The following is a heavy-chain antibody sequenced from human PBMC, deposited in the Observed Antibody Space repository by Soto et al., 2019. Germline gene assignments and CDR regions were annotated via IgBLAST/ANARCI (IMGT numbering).Heavy chain of an antibody. CDR1: GYTFTGYY. V-gene: IGHV1-2*04. CDR3: ARGETSYYYDCSGFYFGY. Sequence: ASVKVSCKASGYTFTGYYMHWVRQAPGQGLEWMGWINPNSGGTNYAQKFQGWVTMTRDTSISTAYMELSRLRSDDTAVYYCARGETSYYYDCSGFYFGYWGQVTLVTVSS. CDR2: INPNSGGT. D-gene: IGHD3-22*01. J-gene: IGHJ4*02.